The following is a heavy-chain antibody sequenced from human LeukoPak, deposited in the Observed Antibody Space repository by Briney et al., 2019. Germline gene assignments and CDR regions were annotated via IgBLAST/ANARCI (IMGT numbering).Heavy chain of an antibody. J-gene: IGHJ3*02. D-gene: IGHD2-15*01. CDR1: GFTFSSYW. V-gene: IGHV3-7*01. CDR3: ARHRSGGSQDDAFDI. Sequence: GGSLRLSCAASGFTFSSYWMSWVRQAPGKGLEWVANIKQDGSEKYCVDSVKGRFTISRQNAKNSLFLQMNSLRAEDTAVYYCARHRSGGSQDDAFDIWGQGTMVTVSS. CDR2: IKQDGSEK.